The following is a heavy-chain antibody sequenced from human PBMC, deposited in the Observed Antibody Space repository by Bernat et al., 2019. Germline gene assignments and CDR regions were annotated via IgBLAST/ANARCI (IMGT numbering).Heavy chain of an antibody. Sequence: EVQLVESGGGLVQPGGSLRLSCAASGFTVSSNYMSWVRQAPGKGLECVGRIKSRRDAETTVYAAPVKGRFIISRDDSRNMVFLQMNGLKSEDTAVYYCATDLPVMGSGEFDYWGRGTLVTVSS. J-gene: IGHJ4*02. CDR3: ATDLPVMGSGEFDY. D-gene: IGHD7-27*01. V-gene: IGHV3-15*01. CDR1: GFTVSSNY. CDR2: IKSRRDAETT.